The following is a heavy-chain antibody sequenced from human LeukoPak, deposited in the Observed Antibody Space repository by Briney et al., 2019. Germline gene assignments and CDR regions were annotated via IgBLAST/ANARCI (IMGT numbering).Heavy chain of an antibody. D-gene: IGHD6-19*01. J-gene: IGHJ4*02. Sequence: GSLRLSCAASGFTFSSFSMNWVRQAPGKGLEWVSSISSSSSYIYYADSVKGRFTISRDNAKNSLYLQMSSLRGEDTAMYYCARVQGGGYRTADYWGQGTLVTVSS. CDR1: GFTFSSFS. V-gene: IGHV3-21*01. CDR2: ISSSSSYI. CDR3: ARVQGGGYRTADY.